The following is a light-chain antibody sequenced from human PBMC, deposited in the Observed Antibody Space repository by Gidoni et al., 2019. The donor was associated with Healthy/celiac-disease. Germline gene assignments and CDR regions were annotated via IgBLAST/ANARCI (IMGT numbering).Light chain of an antibody. CDR3: KQYDNLPPLIT. J-gene: IGKJ3*01. Sequence: DIQRTQSPSSLSASVGDRVTITCQASQDISNYVNGYQQKPGKAAKLLIYDASNLETGVTSRFSGSGSGTEFTFTISSLQPEDIATYCCKQYDNLPPLITFGPGTKVDVK. V-gene: IGKV1-33*01. CDR1: QDISNY. CDR2: DAS.